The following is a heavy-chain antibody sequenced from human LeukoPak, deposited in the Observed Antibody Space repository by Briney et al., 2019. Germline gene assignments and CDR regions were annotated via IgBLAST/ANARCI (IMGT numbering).Heavy chain of an antibody. CDR2: IYHSGST. J-gene: IGHJ4*02. D-gene: IGHD3-10*01. Sequence: PSGTLSLTCAVSGGSTSSSNWWSWVRQPPGKGLEWMGEIYHSGSTNYNPSLKSRVTMSVDTSKNQFSLKLSSVTAADTVVYYCASSPPNYYYGSGSYDYWGQGTLVTVSS. CDR1: GGSTSSSNW. CDR3: ASSPPNYYYGSGSYDY. V-gene: IGHV4-4*02.